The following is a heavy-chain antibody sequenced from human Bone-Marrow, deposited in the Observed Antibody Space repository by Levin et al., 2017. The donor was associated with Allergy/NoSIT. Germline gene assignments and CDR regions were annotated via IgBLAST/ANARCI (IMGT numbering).Heavy chain of an antibody. J-gene: IGHJ6*02. V-gene: IGHV3-30*04. CDR3: ARDELTAYTVVSPYYYNGVDA. D-gene: IGHD2-2*01. CDR2: TSYDESNK. Sequence: GGSLRLSCAASGFTFSSYALHWVRQAPGKGLEWVAVTSYDESNKYYADSVKGRFTISRDNSKNTLYLQMNSLRPEDTAVYYCARDELTAYTVVSPYYYNGVDAWGQGTTVTVSS. CDR1: GFTFSSYA.